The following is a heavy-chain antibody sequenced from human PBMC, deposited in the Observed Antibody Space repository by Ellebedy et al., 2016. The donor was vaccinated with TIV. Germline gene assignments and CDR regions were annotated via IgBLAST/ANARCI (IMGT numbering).Heavy chain of an antibody. CDR3: ARDLGGVFDY. Sequence: LRLXXTVSGGSISSGGYYWSWIRQHPGKGLEWIGYIYYSGSTYYNPSLKSRVTISVDTSKNQFSLKLSSVTAADTAVYYCARDLGGVFDYWGQGTLVTVSS. D-gene: IGHD6-13*01. CDR1: GGSISSGGYY. CDR2: IYYSGST. J-gene: IGHJ4*02. V-gene: IGHV4-31*03.